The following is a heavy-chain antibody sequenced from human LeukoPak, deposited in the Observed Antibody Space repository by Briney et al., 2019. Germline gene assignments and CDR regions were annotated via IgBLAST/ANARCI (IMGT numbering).Heavy chain of an antibody. CDR3: ARQDGYCSSTSCYAHFDY. V-gene: IGHV5-51*01. D-gene: IGHD2-2*03. CDR2: IYPGDPDT. CDR1: GYSFTSYW. Sequence: GESLKISCKGSGYSFTSYWIGWVRQMPGKGLEWMGIIYPGDPDTRYSPSFQGQVTISADKSISTAYLQWSSLKASDTAMYYCARQDGYCSSTSCYAHFDYWGQGTLVTVSS. J-gene: IGHJ4*02.